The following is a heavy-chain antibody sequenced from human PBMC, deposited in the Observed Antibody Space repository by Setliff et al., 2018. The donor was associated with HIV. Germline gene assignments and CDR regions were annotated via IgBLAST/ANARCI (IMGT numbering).Heavy chain of an antibody. V-gene: IGHV1-46*01. Sequence: ASVKVSCKASGYTFTNYYMQWVRQAPGQGLEWMGIINPSGGSATYAQKFQGRVTMTRDTSTSTVYMDLTRLRSDDTAVYYCAREDHYDRFLDHWGQGALVTVSS. J-gene: IGHJ5*02. D-gene: IGHD3-22*01. CDR2: INPSGGSA. CDR3: AREDHYDRFLDH. CDR1: GYTFTNYY.